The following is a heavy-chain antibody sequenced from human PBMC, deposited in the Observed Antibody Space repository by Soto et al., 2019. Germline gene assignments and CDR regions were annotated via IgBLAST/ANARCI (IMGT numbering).Heavy chain of an antibody. V-gene: IGHV2-70*16. CDR1: GTSISSYYW. Sequence: TLSLTCTVSGTSISSYYWSWIRQPPGKALEWLARIDWEDTKLYSTSLKTRLSISKDTSKNQVVLTMTNMDPADTATYYCARAFYGMDVWGPGTTVTVSS. CDR3: ARAFYGMDV. J-gene: IGHJ6*02. CDR2: IDWEDTK.